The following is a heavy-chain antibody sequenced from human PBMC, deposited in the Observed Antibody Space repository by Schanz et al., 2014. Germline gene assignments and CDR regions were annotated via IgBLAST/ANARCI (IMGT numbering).Heavy chain of an antibody. CDR1: GFTFSSYA. Sequence: EVQLVESGGGLVQPGGSLRLSCAASGFTFSSYAMSWVRQAPGKGLEWVSAISGSGGSTYYADSVRGRFTMSRDNSKNTVYLQMNSLQTEDTAVYYCTADLWFGAVWGVWWGQGTLVTVSS. J-gene: IGHJ4*02. CDR3: TADLWFGAVWGVW. D-gene: IGHD3-10*01. V-gene: IGHV3-23*04. CDR2: ISGSGGST.